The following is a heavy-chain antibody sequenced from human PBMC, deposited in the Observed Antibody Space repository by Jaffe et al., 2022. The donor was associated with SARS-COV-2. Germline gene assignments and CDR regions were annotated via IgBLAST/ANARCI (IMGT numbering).Heavy chain of an antibody. CDR3: AKTPPMIVQRAEYFQH. J-gene: IGHJ1*01. Sequence: EVQLLESGGGLVQPGGSLRLSCAASGFTFSSYAMSWVRQAPGKGLEWVSAISGSGGSTYYADSVKGRFTISRDNSKNTLYLQMNSLRAEDTAVYYCAKTPPMIVQRAEYFQHWGQGTLVTVSS. V-gene: IGHV3-23*01. CDR2: ISGSGGST. D-gene: IGHD3-22*01. CDR1: GFTFSSYA.